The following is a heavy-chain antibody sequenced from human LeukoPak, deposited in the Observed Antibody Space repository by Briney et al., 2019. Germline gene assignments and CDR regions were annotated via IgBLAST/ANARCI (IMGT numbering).Heavy chain of an antibody. CDR1: GFMFSNNW. CDR3: VININWSFGS. CDR2: IKPDGSNE. D-gene: IGHD1-1*01. J-gene: IGHJ4*02. Sequence: PGGSLRLSCGASGFMFSNNWMSWVRQAPGKGLEWMANIKPDGSNEYYADSVKGRFTISRDNAKNSLYLHMNSLRVEDTATYYCVININWSFGSWGQGDVVIVSS. V-gene: IGHV3-7*01.